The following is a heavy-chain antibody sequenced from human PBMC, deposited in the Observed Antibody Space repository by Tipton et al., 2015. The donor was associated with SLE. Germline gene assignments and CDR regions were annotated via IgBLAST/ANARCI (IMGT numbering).Heavy chain of an antibody. D-gene: IGHD6-13*01. V-gene: IGHV4-59*01. J-gene: IGHJ5*02. CDR2: IYYSGST. CDR3: AREVIAAARGGWFDP. Sequence: TLSLTCTVSGGSISSYYWSWIRQPPGKGLEWIGYIYYSGSTNYNPSLKSRVTISVDTSKNQFSLKLSSVTAADTAVYYCAREVIAAARGGWFDPWGQGTLVTVSS. CDR1: GGSISSYY.